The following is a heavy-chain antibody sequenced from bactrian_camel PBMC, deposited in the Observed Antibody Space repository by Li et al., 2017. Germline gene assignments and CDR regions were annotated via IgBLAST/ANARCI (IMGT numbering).Heavy chain of an antibody. D-gene: IGHD1*01. V-gene: IGHV3S6*01. Sequence: HVQLVESGGDSVQAGGSLRLSCEVSGYTSNTYCMGWFRQAPGKGLEWVAQIAYDGWVSRYYDSAKGRFTISKDNAKNILYLQMNSLKPEDTAMYYCAAGPTRGWCLLGADFRKWGQGTQVTVS. CDR2: IAYDGWVS. J-gene: IGHJ6*01. CDR3: AAGPTRGWCLLGADFRK. CDR1: GYTSNTYC.